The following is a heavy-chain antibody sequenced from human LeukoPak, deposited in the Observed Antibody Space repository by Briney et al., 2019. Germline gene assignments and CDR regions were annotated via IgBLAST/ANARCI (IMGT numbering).Heavy chain of an antibody. CDR3: AKADSSSWYPYNWFDP. J-gene: IGHJ5*02. D-gene: IGHD6-13*01. CDR2: ISWNSGSM. V-gene: IGHV3-9*01. CDR1: GFTFSSYG. Sequence: GGSLRLSCAASGFTFSSYGMHWVRQAPGKGLEWVSGISWNSGSMDYADSVKGRFTVSRDNAKNSLYLQMNSLRAEDTALYYCAKADSSSWYPYNWFDPWGQGTLVTVSS.